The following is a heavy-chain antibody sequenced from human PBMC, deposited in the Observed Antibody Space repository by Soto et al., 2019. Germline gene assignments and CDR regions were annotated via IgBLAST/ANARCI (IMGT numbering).Heavy chain of an antibody. D-gene: IGHD6-6*01. CDR1: GGSISSGGYY. CDR2: IYYSGST. Sequence: PSETLSLTCTVSGGSISSGGYYWSWIRQHPGKGLEWIGYIYYSGSTNYNPSLKSRVTISVDTSKNQFSLKLSSVTAADTAVYYCARVVSSSLPYGMDVWGQGTTVTVSS. J-gene: IGHJ6*02. CDR3: ARVVSSSLPYGMDV. V-gene: IGHV4-61*08.